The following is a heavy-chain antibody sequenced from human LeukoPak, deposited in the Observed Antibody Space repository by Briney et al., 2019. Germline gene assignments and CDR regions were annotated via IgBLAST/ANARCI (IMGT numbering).Heavy chain of an antibody. J-gene: IGHJ4*02. CDR1: GFTFSNYA. CDR3: AKDRMDPVNY. V-gene: IGHV3-23*01. Sequence: GGSLRLSCAASGFTFSNYAMNWVRQAPGKGLEWVSAISGSGGSTYYADSVKGRFTISRDNSKNTLYLQMNSLRAEDTALYYCAKDRMDPVNYWGQGTLVTVSS. CDR2: ISGSGGST. D-gene: IGHD2-2*03.